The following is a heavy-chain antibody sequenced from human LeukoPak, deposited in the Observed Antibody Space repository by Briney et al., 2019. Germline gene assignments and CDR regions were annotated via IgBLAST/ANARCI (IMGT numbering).Heavy chain of an antibody. CDR3: ARDPKAGPVLRFFEWTISPYYFDY. V-gene: IGHV3-30-3*01. Sequence: GGSLRLSCAASGFTFSSYAMHWVRQAPGKGLEWVAVISYDGSTKYYADSVKGRFTISRDNSKNTLYLQMNSLRAEDTAVYYCARDPKAGPVLRFFEWTISPYYFDYWGQGTLVTVSS. J-gene: IGHJ4*02. D-gene: IGHD3-3*01. CDR2: ISYDGSTK. CDR1: GFTFSSYA.